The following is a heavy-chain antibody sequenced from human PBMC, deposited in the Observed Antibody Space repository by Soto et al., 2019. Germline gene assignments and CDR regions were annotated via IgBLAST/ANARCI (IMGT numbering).Heavy chain of an antibody. CDR3: ARESSSWTNWIDP. J-gene: IGHJ5*02. D-gene: IGHD6-13*01. CDR1: GFTVSSNY. Sequence: PGGSLRLSCAASGFTVSSNYMSWVRQAPGKGLEWVSVIYSGGSTYYADSVKGRFTISRDNPKNTLYLQMNSLRAEDTAVYCCARESSSWTNWIDPSGQATLVTVSS. CDR2: IYSGGST. V-gene: IGHV3-66*01.